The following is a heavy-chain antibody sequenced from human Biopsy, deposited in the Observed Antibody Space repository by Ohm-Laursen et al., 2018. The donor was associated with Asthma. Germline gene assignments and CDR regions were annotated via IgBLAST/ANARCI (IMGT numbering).Heavy chain of an antibody. V-gene: IGHV1-69*15. CDR3: ASDFPKDYVRYNFQF. CDR1: GGSFSNFA. Sequence: SSVKVSCKVSGGSFSNFAFSWVRQAPGHGLEWMGTILTKFDITSYAEKFQGRVTITADESTSTAYMEVTSLRSEDTAIYYCASDFPKDYVRYNFQFWGQGTLVTVSS. CDR2: ILTKFDIT. D-gene: IGHD4-17*01. J-gene: IGHJ4*02.